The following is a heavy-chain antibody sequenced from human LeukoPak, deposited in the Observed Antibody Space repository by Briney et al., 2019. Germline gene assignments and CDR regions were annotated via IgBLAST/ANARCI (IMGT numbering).Heavy chain of an antibody. V-gene: IGHV3-30-3*01. CDR2: MSSDGNAM. Sequence: GRSLRRSCAASGFTFTAYLIHCVREAPGKGLEWVAVMSSDGNAMFYADSVKGPFTISRDNSKNTLYIQMNSLRAEDTAVYYCVRESEYYFDHSACFDYWGQGTLVTVSS. CDR3: VRESEYYFDHSACFDY. D-gene: IGHD2/OR15-2a*01. J-gene: IGHJ4*02. CDR1: GFTFTAYL.